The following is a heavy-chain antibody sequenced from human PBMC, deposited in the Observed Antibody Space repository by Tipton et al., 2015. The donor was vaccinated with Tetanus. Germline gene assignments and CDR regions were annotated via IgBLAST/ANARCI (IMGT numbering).Heavy chain of an antibody. CDR1: GFTFSTYN. D-gene: IGHD1-7*01. CDR2: ISRSSSYI. Sequence: SLRLSCAASGFTFSTYNINWVRQAPGKGLEWVSSISRSSSYIYYADSVKGRFTISRNNAQNSLYQQMNSLRVEDTAVYYWARDNRNYIDNYGMDVWGQGTTVAVSS. CDR3: ARDNRNYIDNYGMDV. V-gene: IGHV3-21*01. J-gene: IGHJ6*02.